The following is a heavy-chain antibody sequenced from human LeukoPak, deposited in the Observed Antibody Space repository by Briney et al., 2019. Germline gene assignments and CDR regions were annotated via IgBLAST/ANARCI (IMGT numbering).Heavy chain of an antibody. Sequence: GASVKVSCKASGGTFSSYAVSWVRLTPGQGLEWLGGIIPVFGTTTYAQKFQAKVTMTADKSTNKAYLEISSLTSDDTAVYYCARCSPGDSSNFYAVLQYWGQGTQVTVST. CDR1: GGTFSSYA. D-gene: IGHD3-22*01. CDR3: ARCSPGDSSNFYAVLQY. CDR2: IIPVFGTT. J-gene: IGHJ4*02. V-gene: IGHV1-69*06.